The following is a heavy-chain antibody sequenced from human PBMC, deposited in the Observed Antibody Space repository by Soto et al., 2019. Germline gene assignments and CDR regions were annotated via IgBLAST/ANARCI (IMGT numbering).Heavy chain of an antibody. CDR1: GFTFSNYA. V-gene: IGHV3-30-3*01. CDR3: ARRPVTYYFDY. D-gene: IGHD4-17*01. J-gene: IGHJ4*02. Sequence: GGSLRLSCAASGFTFSNYAMHWVRQAPGKGLEWVAVISYDGSNTYYVDSVKGRFTISRDNSKNTLSLRMDSLRADDTAVYFCARRPVTYYFDYWGQGTLVTVSS. CDR2: ISYDGSNT.